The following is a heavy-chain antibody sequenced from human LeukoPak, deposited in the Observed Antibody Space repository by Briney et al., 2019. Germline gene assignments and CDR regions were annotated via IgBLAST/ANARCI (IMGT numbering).Heavy chain of an antibody. D-gene: IGHD2-21*01. CDR2: ICTTGDIT. V-gene: IGHV3-23*01. Sequence: GGSLRLSCAASGFTFTHHAMTWVRQAPGKGLEWVSSICTTGDITYYADSVKGRFTISRDNSMNTLFLRMNSLRDEDTAVYYCVCGSSGTSHEGYWGQGTLVAVSS. J-gene: IGHJ4*02. CDR1: GFTFTHHA. CDR3: VCGSSGTSHEGY.